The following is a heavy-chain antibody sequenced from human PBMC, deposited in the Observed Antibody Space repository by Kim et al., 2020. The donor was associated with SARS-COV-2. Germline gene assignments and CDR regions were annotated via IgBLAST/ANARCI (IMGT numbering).Heavy chain of an antibody. CDR1: GFTFSSSW. CDR2: IKQDGSEK. J-gene: IGHJ4*01. Sequence: GGSLRLSCAVSGFTFSSSWMSWVRQSPGKGLEWVANIKQDGSEKYYVDSLKGRFTISRDNAKNSLFLDMNSLRAEDTAVYYCARDLVLITHARHFHYWG. CDR3: ARDLVLITHARHFHY. V-gene: IGHV3-7*03. D-gene: IGHD3-22*01.